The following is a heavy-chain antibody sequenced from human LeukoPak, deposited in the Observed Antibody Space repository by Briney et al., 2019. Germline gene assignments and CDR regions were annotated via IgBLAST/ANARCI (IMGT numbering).Heavy chain of an antibody. CDR3: ALKNLQTLT. D-gene: IGHD5-24*01. J-gene: IGHJ3*01. CDR1: GYTFTSYG. Sequence: ASVKVSCQASGYTFTSYGISWVRQAPGPRLEWMGWISAYNGNTNYPQKLQGRLTMTTDTSTSTGYMELRSLRSDDTAVYYCALKNLQTLTWGQGTMVTVSS. V-gene: IGHV1-18*01. CDR2: ISAYNGNT.